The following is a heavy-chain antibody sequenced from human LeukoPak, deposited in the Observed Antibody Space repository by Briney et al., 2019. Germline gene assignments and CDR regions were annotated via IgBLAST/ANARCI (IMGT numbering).Heavy chain of an antibody. CDR1: GFTFSNYA. CDR3: ARDDILTGYPTPFDY. Sequence: GGSLRVSCAASGFTFSNYAMSWVRQAPGKGLHWVSYISSSGSTIYYADSGKGRFTISRDNAKNSLYLQMNSLRAEDTAVYYCARDDILTGYPTPFDYWGQGTLVTVSS. D-gene: IGHD3-9*01. J-gene: IGHJ4*02. V-gene: IGHV3-48*03. CDR2: ISSSGSTI.